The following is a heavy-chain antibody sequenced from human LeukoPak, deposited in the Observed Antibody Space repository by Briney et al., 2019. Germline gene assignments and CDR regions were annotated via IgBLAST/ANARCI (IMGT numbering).Heavy chain of an antibody. V-gene: IGHV1-46*01. D-gene: IGHD6-13*01. Sequence: ASVKVSCKASGYTFTTYPINWVRQAPGQGLEWMGLFNPNDGSTTYAQKFQGRITMTRDTSTSTVYMDLSSLRSEDTAVYYCAKEAGPLAPHYYHYYGMNVWGQGTTVTVSS. CDR1: GYTFTTYP. CDR3: AKEAGPLAPHYYHYYGMNV. CDR2: FNPNDGST. J-gene: IGHJ6*02.